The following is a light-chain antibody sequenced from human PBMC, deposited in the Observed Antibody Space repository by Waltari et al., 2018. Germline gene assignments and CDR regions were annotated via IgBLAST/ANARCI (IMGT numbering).Light chain of an antibody. V-gene: IGLV3-27*01. Sequence: SYELTQPFSVSVSPGHTAPIPCSGAVLAEKSVRWFQQKPGQAPILILYKETDRASGIPERFSGSSSGSSVTLTITGALPEDEADYYCHAAAGNIWFFGGGTKLTVL. CDR3: HAAAGNIWF. CDR1: VLAEKS. CDR2: KET. J-gene: IGLJ3*02.